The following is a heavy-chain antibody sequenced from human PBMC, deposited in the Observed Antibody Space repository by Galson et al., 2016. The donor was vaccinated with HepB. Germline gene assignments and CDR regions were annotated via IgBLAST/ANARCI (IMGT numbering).Heavy chain of an antibody. D-gene: IGHD4-17*01. V-gene: IGHV3-11*04. J-gene: IGHJ5*02. CDR3: AGEKAHDDGDYFVNWFDP. CDR1: GFNFSDYY. CDR2: ISSRGSTM. Sequence: SLRLSCAASGFNFSDYYMSWIRQAPGKGLEWLAYISSRGSTMYYADSVKGRFTISRDNTKKSLYLQMNSLRAEDTAVYYCAGEKAHDDGDYFVNWFDPWGQGTLVTVSS.